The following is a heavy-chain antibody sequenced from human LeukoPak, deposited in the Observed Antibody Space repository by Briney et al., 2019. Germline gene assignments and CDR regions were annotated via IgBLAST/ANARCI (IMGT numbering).Heavy chain of an antibody. D-gene: IGHD6-13*01. J-gene: IGHJ5*02. V-gene: IGHV4-4*02. CDR2: IYHSGST. CDR1: GGSISSSNW. CDR3: RVVAAAGNNWFDP. Sequence: SETLSLTCAVSGGSISSSNWWSWVRQPPGKGLEWIGEIYHSGSTNYNPSLKSRVTISVDTSKNQFSLKLSSVTAADTAVYCARVVAAAGNNWFDPWGQGTLVTVSS.